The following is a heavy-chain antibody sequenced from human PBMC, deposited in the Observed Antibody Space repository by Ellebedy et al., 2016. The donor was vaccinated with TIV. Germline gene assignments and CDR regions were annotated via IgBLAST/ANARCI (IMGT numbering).Heavy chain of an antibody. CDR1: GFSLSVSGMC. CDR3: ARTYYDIVRGHYTRYGMDV. J-gene: IGHJ6*02. CDR2: IDWDDDK. D-gene: IGHD3-9*01. Sequence: SGPTLVXPTQTLTLTCTFSGFSLSVSGMCVSWIRQPPGKALEWLALIDWDDDKYYSTSLKTRLTISKDTSKNQVVLTMTNMDPVDTATYYCARTYYDIVRGHYTRYGMDVWGQGTTVTVSS. V-gene: IGHV2-70*01.